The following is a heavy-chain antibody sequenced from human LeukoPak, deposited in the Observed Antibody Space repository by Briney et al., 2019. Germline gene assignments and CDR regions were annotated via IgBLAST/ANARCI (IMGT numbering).Heavy chain of an antibody. D-gene: IGHD2-8*01. CDR2: IIPIFGTA. V-gene: IGHV1-69*13. J-gene: IGHJ6*02. CDR3: ARAPYCTNGVCESDYYYYYGMDV. CDR1: GYTFTSYD. Sequence: GASVKVSCKASGYTFTSYDINWVRQATGQGLEWMGGIIPIFGTANYAQKFQGRVTITADESTSTAYMELSSLRSEDTAVYYCARAPYCTNGVCESDYYYYYGMDVWGQGTTVTVSS.